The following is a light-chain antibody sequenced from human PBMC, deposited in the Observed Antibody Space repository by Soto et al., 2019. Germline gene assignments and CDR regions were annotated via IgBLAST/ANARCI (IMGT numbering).Light chain of an antibody. CDR2: DTF. Sequence: EIVLTQSPATLSVSPGESATLSCRASQSISHYLAWYQKKPGQAPRLIIFDTFNRATGIPARFSGSGFGTDFTLTISSLEPEDFAVYYCHQRSNWPPITFGQGTRLEIK. CDR3: HQRSNWPPIT. CDR1: QSISHY. V-gene: IGKV3-11*01. J-gene: IGKJ5*01.